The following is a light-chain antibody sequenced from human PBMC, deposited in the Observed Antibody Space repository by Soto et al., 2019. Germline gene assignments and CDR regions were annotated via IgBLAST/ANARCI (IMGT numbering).Light chain of an antibody. CDR3: SSYTSSSTGVV. CDR1: SSDVGGYNY. Sequence: QSALTQPASVSGSPGQSVTISCTGTSSDVGGYNYVSWYQQHPGKAPKLMIYAVSNRPSGVSNRCSGSKSGNTASLTISGLQAEDEADYYCSSYTSSSTGVVFGGGTKLTVL. V-gene: IGLV2-14*01. CDR2: AVS. J-gene: IGLJ2*01.